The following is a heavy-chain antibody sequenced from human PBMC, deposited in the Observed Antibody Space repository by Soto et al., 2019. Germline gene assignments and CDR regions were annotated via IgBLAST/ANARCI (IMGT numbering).Heavy chain of an antibody. Sequence: EVQLVESGGGLVQSGGSLRLSCAASGFTLGKYWMHWVRQAPGKGLVWVSRINDYGTTINYAESVEGRFIISRDDAKSEVYLQMTNLRGEDSAVYYCARGGLEPFDYWGQGALVTVSS. CDR1: GFTLGKYW. D-gene: IGHD1-1*01. CDR3: ARGGLEPFDY. J-gene: IGHJ4*02. CDR2: INDYGTTI. V-gene: IGHV3-74*01.